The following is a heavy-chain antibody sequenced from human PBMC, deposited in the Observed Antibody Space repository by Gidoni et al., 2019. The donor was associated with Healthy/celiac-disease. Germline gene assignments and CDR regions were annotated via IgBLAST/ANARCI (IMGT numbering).Heavy chain of an antibody. CDR3: ARTTGYYDSSGYYYYYYGMDV. D-gene: IGHD3-22*01. CDR2: IWYDVSNK. V-gene: IGHV3-33*01. Sequence: QVQLVLSGGGLVQPGRSLRLSCAASSFPFTRCRMHCVRHAPGKGLEWVAVIWYDVSNKYYADSVKGRFTISRDNSKNTLYLQMNSLRAEDTAVYYCARTTGYYDSSGYYYYYYGMDVWGQGTTVTVSS. CDR1: SFPFTRCR. J-gene: IGHJ6*02.